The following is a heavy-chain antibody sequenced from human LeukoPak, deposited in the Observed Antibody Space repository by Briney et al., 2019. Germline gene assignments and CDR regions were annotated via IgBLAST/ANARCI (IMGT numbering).Heavy chain of an antibody. CDR3: AINEGSGSYYKSDY. V-gene: IGHV4-34*01. CDR2: ISYRGST. D-gene: IGHD3-10*01. CDR1: GGSFSGYY. Sequence: PSETLSLTCAVSGGSFSGYYWSWVRQFPGKGLEGLGEISYRGSTNYNPSLESRVTISIDTSKNQFSLNLRSATAADTAVYYCAINEGSGSYYKSDYWGRGTLVTVSS. J-gene: IGHJ4*02.